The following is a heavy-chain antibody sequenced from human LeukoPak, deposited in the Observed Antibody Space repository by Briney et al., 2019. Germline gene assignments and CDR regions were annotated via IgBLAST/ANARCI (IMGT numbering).Heavy chain of an antibody. CDR3: ARDPISGTGDFWSGFHDY. D-gene: IGHD3-3*01. Sequence: GGSLRLSCAASGFTFDDYAMHWVRQAPGKGLEWVAVISFDGRNKYYADSVKGRFTISRDNPKNTLNLQMNSLRAEDTAVYYCARDPISGTGDFWSGFHDYWGQGTLVTVSS. V-gene: IGHV3-30*04. CDR1: GFTFDDYA. CDR2: ISFDGRNK. J-gene: IGHJ4*02.